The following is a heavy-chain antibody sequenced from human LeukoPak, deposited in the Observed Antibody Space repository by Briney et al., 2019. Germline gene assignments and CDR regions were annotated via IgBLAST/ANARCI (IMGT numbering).Heavy chain of an antibody. V-gene: IGHV1-69*01. Sequence: GGSLRLSCAASGFTFSSYAISWVRQAPGQGLEWMGGIIPIFGTANYAQKFQGRVTITADESTSTAYMELSSLRSEDTAVYYCARSPASIVVVPAAIEGDAFDIWGQGTMVTVSS. D-gene: IGHD2-2*02. CDR1: GFTFSSYA. J-gene: IGHJ3*02. CDR3: ARSPASIVVVPAAIEGDAFDI. CDR2: IIPIFGTA.